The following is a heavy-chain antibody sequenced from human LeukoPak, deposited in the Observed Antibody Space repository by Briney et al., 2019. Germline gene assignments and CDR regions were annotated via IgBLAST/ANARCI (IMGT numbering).Heavy chain of an antibody. J-gene: IGHJ6*03. CDR3: ARPPWGIAAAAMDV. D-gene: IGHD6-13*01. V-gene: IGHV3-21*01. CDR2: ISSSSSYI. CDR1: GFTFSSYW. Sequence: GGSLRLSCAASGFTFSSYWMSWVRQAPGKGLEWVSSISSSSSYIYYADSVKGRFTISRDNAKNSLYLQMNSLRAEDTAVYYCARPPWGIAAAAMDVWGRGATVTVSS.